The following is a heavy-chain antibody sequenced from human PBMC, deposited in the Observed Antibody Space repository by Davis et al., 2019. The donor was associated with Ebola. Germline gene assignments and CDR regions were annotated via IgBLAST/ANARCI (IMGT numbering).Heavy chain of an antibody. Sequence: GESLKISCAASGFTVSSNYMIWVRQAPGKGLEWVSVIYSGGSTYYADSVKGRFTISRDNSKNTLYLQMNSLRAEDTAVYYCARDLYCSGGSCYEAYYYYGMDVWGQGTTVTVSS. CDR3: ARDLYCSGGSCYEAYYYYGMDV. J-gene: IGHJ6*02. CDR1: GFTVSSNY. CDR2: IYSGGST. V-gene: IGHV3-53*01. D-gene: IGHD2-15*01.